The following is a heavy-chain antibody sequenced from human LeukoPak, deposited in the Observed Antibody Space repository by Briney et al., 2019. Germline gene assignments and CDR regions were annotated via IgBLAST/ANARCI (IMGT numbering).Heavy chain of an antibody. Sequence: ASVKVSCKASGYTFTSYGISWVRQAPGQGLEWMGWISAYNGNTNYAQKLQGRVTMTTDTSTSTAYMELRSLRSDDTAVYYCARDLGYCSGGSCYRYAAFDYWGQGTLVTVSS. CDR2: ISAYNGNT. D-gene: IGHD2-15*01. CDR1: GYTFTSYG. V-gene: IGHV1-18*01. CDR3: ARDLGYCSGGSCYRYAAFDY. J-gene: IGHJ4*02.